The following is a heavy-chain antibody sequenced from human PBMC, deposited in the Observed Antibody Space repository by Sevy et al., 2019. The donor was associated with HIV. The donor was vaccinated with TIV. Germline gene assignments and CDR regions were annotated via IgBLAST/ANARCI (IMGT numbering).Heavy chain of an antibody. CDR3: AQEGYYYDSHSADWFDP. CDR2: ISKGGKNK. Sequence: GGSLRLSCAASGFNFSPYAIHWVRQAPGKGLEWVAVISKGGKNKEYADSVKGPFTIARDNSKNSLYLQMIIPRAEDTAEYFCAQEGYYYDSHSADWFDPWGQGTLVTVSS. J-gene: IGHJ5*02. D-gene: IGHD3-22*01. CDR1: GFNFSPYA. V-gene: IGHV3-30*04.